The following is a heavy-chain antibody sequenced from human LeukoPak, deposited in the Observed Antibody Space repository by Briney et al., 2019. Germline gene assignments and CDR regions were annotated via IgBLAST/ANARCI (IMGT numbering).Heavy chain of an antibody. CDR1: GFTFSSYA. D-gene: IGHD6-19*01. V-gene: IGHV3-64*01. Sequence: GGSLRLSCAASGFTFSSYAMHWVRQAPGKGLEYVSAISSNGGSTYYANSVKGRFTISRDNSKNTLYLQMGSLRAEDTAVYFCAREREQWHAFDIWGQGTMVTVSS. J-gene: IGHJ3*02. CDR3: AREREQWHAFDI. CDR2: ISSNGGST.